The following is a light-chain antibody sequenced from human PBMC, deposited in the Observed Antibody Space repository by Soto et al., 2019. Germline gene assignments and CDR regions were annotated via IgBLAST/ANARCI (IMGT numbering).Light chain of an antibody. CDR2: DVT. J-gene: IGLJ2*01. V-gene: IGLV2-11*01. CDR3: SSYAGNNNLV. CDR1: ISDVAGYNY. Sequence: QSALTQPRSVSGSPGQSVTISCTGTISDVAGYNYVSWYQHHPGQAPKLLISDVTKRPSWVPDRFSGSKSGNTASLTISELQAEDEADYYCSSYAGNNNLVFGGGTQLTVL.